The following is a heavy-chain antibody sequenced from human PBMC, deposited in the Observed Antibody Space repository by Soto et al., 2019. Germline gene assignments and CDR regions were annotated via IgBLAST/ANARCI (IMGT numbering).Heavy chain of an antibody. V-gene: IGHV3-23*01. CDR1: GFTFSSYA. D-gene: IGHD3-3*01. CDR3: AKSGYYPYYYGMDV. J-gene: IGHJ6*02. CDR2: ISGSGGST. Sequence: EVQLLESGGGLVQPGGSLRLSCAASGFTFSSYAMSWVRQAPGKGLEWVSAISGSGGSTYYADSVKGRFTISRDNSKNTLYLQMNSRRAEDTAVYYCAKSGYYPYYYGMDVWGQGTTVTVSS.